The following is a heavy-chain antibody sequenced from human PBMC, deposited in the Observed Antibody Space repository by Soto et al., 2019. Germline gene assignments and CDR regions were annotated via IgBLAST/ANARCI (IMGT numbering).Heavy chain of an antibody. Sequence: GGSLRLSCAASGFTFSSYWMSWVRQAPGKGLEWVANIKQDGSEKYYVDSVKGRFTISRDNAKNSLYLQMNSLRAEDTAVYYCARDPFYSSSWYGNYWGQGTLVTVSS. V-gene: IGHV3-7*01. CDR3: ARDPFYSSSWYGNY. CDR1: GFTFSSYW. CDR2: IKQDGSEK. D-gene: IGHD6-13*01. J-gene: IGHJ4*02.